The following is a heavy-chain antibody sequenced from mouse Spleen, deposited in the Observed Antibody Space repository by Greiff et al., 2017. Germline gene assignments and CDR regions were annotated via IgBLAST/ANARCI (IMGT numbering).Heavy chain of an antibody. CDR2: ISSGSSTI. CDR3: ASYDKYYYAMDY. V-gene: IGHV5-17*01. J-gene: IGHJ4*01. CDR1: GFTFSDYG. Sequence: EVHLVESGGGLVKPGGSLKLSCAASGFTFSDYGMHWVRQAPEKGLEWVAYISSGSSTIYYADTVKGRFTISRDNAKNTLFLQMTSLRSEDTAMYYCASYDKYYYAMDYWGQGTSVTVSS. D-gene: IGHD2-3*01.